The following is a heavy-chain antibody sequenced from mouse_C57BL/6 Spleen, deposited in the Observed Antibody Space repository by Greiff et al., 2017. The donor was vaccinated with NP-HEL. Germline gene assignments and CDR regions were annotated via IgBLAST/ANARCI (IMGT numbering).Heavy chain of an antibody. CDR1: GYTFTSYW. CDR2: IDPSDSYT. J-gene: IGHJ2*01. D-gene: IGHD1-1*01. Sequence: QVQLQQPGAELVMPGASVKLSCKASGYTFTSYWMHWVKQRPGQGLEWIGEIDPSDSYTNYNQKFKGKSTLTVDKSSSTAYMQLSSLTSEDSAVYYCARGFTTVAPRYFDYWGQGTTLTVSS. CDR3: ARGFTTVAPRYFDY. V-gene: IGHV1-69*01.